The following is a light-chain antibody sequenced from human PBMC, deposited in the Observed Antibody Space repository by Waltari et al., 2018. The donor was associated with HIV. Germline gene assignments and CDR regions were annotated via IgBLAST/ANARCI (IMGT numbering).Light chain of an antibody. CDR3: QSYDSSKGDWV. CDR2: EDN. V-gene: IGLV6-57*03. Sequence: NFMLTPPPSVSESPGKTVTISCTRSSGSIARNYLQWYHQRPGSAPTTVIYEDNQRPSGVPDRFSGSIDSSSNSASLTISGLTTEDEADFYCQSYDSSKGDWVFGGGTKLTVL. J-gene: IGLJ3*02. CDR1: SGSIARNY.